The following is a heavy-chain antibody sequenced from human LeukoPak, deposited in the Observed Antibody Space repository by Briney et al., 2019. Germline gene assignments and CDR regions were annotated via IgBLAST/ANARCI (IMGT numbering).Heavy chain of an antibody. CDR2: TYYRFTWYN. J-gene: IGHJ5*02. Sequence: QTPSLTPALSRDTVSGNRVTWSWGRHSPSRGLEWLGRTYYRFTWYNDYTVSVTGRITLNPDTSKNQFSLHLNSVTPEDTAVYYCARRLTQYDCFDPWGQGILVTVSS. CDR3: ARRLTQYDCFDP. D-gene: IGHD2-2*01. V-gene: IGHV6-1*01. CDR1: RDTVSGNRVT.